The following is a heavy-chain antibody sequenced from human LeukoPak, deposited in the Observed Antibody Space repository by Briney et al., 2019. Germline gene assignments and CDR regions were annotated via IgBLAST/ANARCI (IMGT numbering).Heavy chain of an antibody. CDR1: GFTFSSYE. J-gene: IGHJ3*02. D-gene: IGHD3-9*01. CDR3: ARRYFDTRDDAFDI. CDR2: ISYDGSNK. V-gene: IGHV3-30-3*01. Sequence: PGGSLRLSCAASGFTFSSYEMNWVRQAPGKGLEWVAVISYDGSNKYYADSVKGRFTISRDNSKNTLYLQMNSLRAEDTAVYYCARRYFDTRDDAFDIWGQGTMVTVSS.